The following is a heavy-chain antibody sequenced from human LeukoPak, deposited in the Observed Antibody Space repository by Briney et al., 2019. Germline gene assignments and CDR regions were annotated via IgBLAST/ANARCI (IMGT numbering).Heavy chain of an antibody. CDR1: GYTFTSYD. CDR2: MNPNSGNT. J-gene: IGHJ6*03. V-gene: IGHV1-8*01. CDR3: ARDIKLRGWLQDYYYYYMDV. D-gene: IGHD5-24*01. Sequence: ASVKVSCKASGYTFTSYDINWVRQATGQGLEWMGWMNPNSGNTGYAQKFQGRVTMTRNTSISTAYMELSSLRSEDTAVYYCARDIKLRGWLQDYYYYYMDVWGKGTTATVSS.